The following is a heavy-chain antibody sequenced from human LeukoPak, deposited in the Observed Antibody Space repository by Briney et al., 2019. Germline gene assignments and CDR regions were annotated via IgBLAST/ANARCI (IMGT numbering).Heavy chain of an antibody. V-gene: IGHV3-7*01. Sequence: GGSLRLSCAASGFTFSSYGMYWVRQAPGKGLEWVANIKQDVNEKYYVDSVKGRFTISRDNAKNSLYLQMNSLRAEDTAVYYCARESRGYDILTGKYHRGYYSYYMDVWGKGTTVTISS. J-gene: IGHJ6*03. CDR2: IKQDVNEK. CDR3: ARESRGYDILTGKYHRGYYSYYMDV. CDR1: GFTFSSYG. D-gene: IGHD3-9*01.